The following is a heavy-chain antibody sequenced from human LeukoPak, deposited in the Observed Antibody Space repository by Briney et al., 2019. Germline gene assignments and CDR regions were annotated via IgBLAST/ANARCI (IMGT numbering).Heavy chain of an antibody. D-gene: IGHD6-6*01. J-gene: IGHJ4*02. CDR1: GFTFSSYG. CDR3: AKDRQLGYFDY. CDR2: ISYDGSNK. Sequence: GGSLRLSCAASGFTFSSYGMHWVRQAPGKGLEWVAVISYDGSNKYYADSVKGRFTISRDNSKNTLYLQMNSLRAEDTAVYYCAKDRQLGYFDYWGQGTLVTVS. V-gene: IGHV3-30*18.